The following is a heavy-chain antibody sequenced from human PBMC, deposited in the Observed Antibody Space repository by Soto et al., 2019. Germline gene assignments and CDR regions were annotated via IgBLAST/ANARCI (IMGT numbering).Heavy chain of an antibody. CDR2: ISSSGSTI. J-gene: IGHJ4*02. V-gene: IGHV3-48*03. CDR3: PRYYGSWSYLAGIDY. Sequence: GGSLRLSCAASGFTFSSYEMNWVRQAPGKGLEWVSYISSSGSTIYYADSVKGRFTISRDNAKNSLYLQMNSLRAEDTAVYYCPRYYGSWSYLAGIDYWRQGTPVPVSP. CDR1: GFTFSSYE. D-gene: IGHD3-10*01.